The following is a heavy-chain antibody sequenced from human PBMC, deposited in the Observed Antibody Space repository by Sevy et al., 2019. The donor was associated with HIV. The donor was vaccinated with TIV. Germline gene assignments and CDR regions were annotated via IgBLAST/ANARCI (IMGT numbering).Heavy chain of an antibody. CDR3: ARDPPYCGGDCYHAY. J-gene: IGHJ4*02. Sequence: ASVKVSCKASGYTFTSYGISWVRQAPGQGLEWMGWISAYNRNTNYAQKLQGRVTMTTDTSTSTAYMELRSLRSDDTAVYYCARDPPYCGGDCYHAYWGQGTLVTVSS. D-gene: IGHD2-21*02. CDR2: ISAYNRNT. V-gene: IGHV1-18*01. CDR1: GYTFTSYG.